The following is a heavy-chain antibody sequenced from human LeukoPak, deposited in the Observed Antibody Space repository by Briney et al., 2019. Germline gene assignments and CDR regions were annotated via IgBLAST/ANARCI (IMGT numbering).Heavy chain of an antibody. CDR3: ARDTNYGDYV. CDR2: IYHSGST. V-gene: IGHV4-30-2*01. D-gene: IGHD4-17*01. Sequence: SQTLSLTCTVSGDSISSGGYYWSWIRQPPGKGLEWIGYIYHSGSTYYNPSLKSRVTISVDRSKNQFSLKLSSVTAADTAVYYCARDTNYGDYVWGQGTLVTVSS. CDR1: GDSISSGGYY. J-gene: IGHJ4*02.